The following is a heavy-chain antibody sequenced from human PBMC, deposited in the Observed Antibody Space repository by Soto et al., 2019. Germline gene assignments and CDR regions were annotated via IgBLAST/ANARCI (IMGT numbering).Heavy chain of an antibody. CDR1: GGSISSSSYY. V-gene: IGHV4-39*01. Sequence: QLQLQESGPGLVKPSETLSLTCTVSGGSISSSSYYWGWIRQPPGKGLEWIGRIYYSGSTYYNPSLKSRVTISVDTSKNQFSLKLSSVTAADTAVYYCARHSNGVAVAGDWFDPWGQGTLVTVSS. D-gene: IGHD6-19*01. CDR2: IYYSGST. J-gene: IGHJ5*02. CDR3: ARHSNGVAVAGDWFDP.